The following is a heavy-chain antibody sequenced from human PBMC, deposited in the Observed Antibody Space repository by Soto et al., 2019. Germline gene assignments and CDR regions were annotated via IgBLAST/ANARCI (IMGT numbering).Heavy chain of an antibody. CDR1: GYVFTSFG. V-gene: IGHV1-18*01. J-gene: IGHJ4*02. CDR2: ISVYNGNT. Sequence: QVPLVQSGAEMKKPGASVKVSCKASGYVFTSFGVSWVRQAPGQGLEWMGWISVYNGNTNYAQKFQGRVTMTTDTSTSTAYMDLRSLRSDDTAVYYCARDEPWDDSSGIVSQFNYWGQGTLVTVSS. CDR3: ARDEPWDDSSGIVSQFNY. D-gene: IGHD6-19*01.